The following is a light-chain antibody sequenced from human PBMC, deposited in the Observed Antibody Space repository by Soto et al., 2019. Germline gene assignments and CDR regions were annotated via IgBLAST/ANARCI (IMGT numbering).Light chain of an antibody. Sequence: SSELTQPPSVSVSPGQTDRITCSGERLPRHYVHWYQQKPGQAPALVIFKDRESPSGIPERFPGSSSGTTVTLIISGLQYADEADYYCQSTDRSGSYVFGTGTKVTVL. CDR1: RLPRHY. CDR3: QSTDRSGSYV. V-gene: IGLV3-25*03. CDR2: KDR. J-gene: IGLJ1*01.